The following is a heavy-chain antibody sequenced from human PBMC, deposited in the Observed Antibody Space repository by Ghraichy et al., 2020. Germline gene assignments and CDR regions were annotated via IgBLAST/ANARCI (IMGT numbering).Heavy chain of an antibody. J-gene: IGHJ6*02. Sequence: GGSLRLSCAASGFTFDDYAMHWVRQAPGKGLEWVSGISWNSGSIGYADSVKGRFTISRDNAKNSLYLQMNSLRAEDTALYYCAKEGNPDPQSHYGMDVWGQGTTVTVSS. CDR1: GFTFDDYA. CDR3: AKEGNPDPQSHYGMDV. V-gene: IGHV3-9*01. D-gene: IGHD4-23*01. CDR2: ISWNSGSI.